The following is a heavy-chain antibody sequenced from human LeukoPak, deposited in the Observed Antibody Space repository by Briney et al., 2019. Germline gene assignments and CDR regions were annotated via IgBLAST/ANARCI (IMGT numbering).Heavy chain of an antibody. CDR2: ISGSGGST. Sequence: GGSLRLSCAASGFTFSSYAMSWVRQAPGKGLEWVSAISGSGGSTYCADSVKGRFTISRDNSKNTLYPQMNSLRAEDTAVYYCAKVGMVYSSSPFDYWGQGTLVTVSS. CDR3: AKVGMVYSSSPFDY. D-gene: IGHD6-13*01. J-gene: IGHJ4*02. V-gene: IGHV3-23*01. CDR1: GFTFSSYA.